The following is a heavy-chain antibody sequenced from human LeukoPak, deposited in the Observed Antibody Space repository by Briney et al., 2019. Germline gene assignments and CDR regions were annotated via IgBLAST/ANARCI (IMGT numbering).Heavy chain of an antibody. CDR3: ARLGVGATRDAFDI. Sequence: GGSLRLSCAASGFTFDDYGMSWVRHAPGKGLEWVSGINWNGGSTGYADSVKGRFTISRDNAKNSLYLQMNSLRAEDTALYYCARLGVGATRDAFDIWGRGTMVTVSS. CDR2: INWNGGST. D-gene: IGHD1-26*01. V-gene: IGHV3-20*04. CDR1: GFTFDDYG. J-gene: IGHJ3*02.